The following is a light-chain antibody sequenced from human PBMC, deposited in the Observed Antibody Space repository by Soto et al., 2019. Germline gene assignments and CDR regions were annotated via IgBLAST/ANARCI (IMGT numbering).Light chain of an antibody. CDR2: GAS. CDR1: QSVTGSY. Sequence: EIVLTQSPGTLSLSPGERATLSCRASQSVTGSYLAWYQQKPGQAPRLLIYGASSRASGIPDRFSGSGSGTDFTLTISRLEPEDFAVYYCQQHGSSPPVTFGPGTKVDMK. J-gene: IGKJ3*01. CDR3: QQHGSSPPVT. V-gene: IGKV3-20*01.